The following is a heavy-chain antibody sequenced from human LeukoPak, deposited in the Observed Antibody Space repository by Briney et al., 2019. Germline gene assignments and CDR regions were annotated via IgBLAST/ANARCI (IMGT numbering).Heavy chain of an antibody. D-gene: IGHD2/OR15-2a*01. Sequence: SETLSLTCTVSGGSISSYYWSWIWQPPGKGLEWIGYIYYSGSTNYNPSLKSRVTISVDTSKNQFSLKLSSVTAADTAVYYCARDSRVYGMDVWGQGTTVTVSS. CDR2: IYYSGST. CDR1: GGSISSYY. J-gene: IGHJ6*02. V-gene: IGHV4-59*01. CDR3: ARDSRVYGMDV.